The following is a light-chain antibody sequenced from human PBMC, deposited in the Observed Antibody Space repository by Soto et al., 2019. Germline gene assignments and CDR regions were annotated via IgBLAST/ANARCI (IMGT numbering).Light chain of an antibody. CDR3: ASWDDSLDVVV. CDR1: TSDIGSDT. Sequence: QSVLTQPPSASGTPGQRVTISCSGSTSDIGSDTVNWYQQLQGTAPKLLIYRNTQRPSGVPDRFSGSKSGASASLAISGLQSEDEADYYCASWDDSLDVVVFGGGTKLTVL. CDR2: RNT. V-gene: IGLV1-44*01. J-gene: IGLJ2*01.